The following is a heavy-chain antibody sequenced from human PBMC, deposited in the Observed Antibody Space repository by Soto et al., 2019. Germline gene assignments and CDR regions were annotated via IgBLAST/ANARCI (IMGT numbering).Heavy chain of an antibody. J-gene: IGHJ6*02. CDR3: ARDFIDPPIAAAGTNYGMDV. V-gene: IGHV3-30-3*01. CDR2: ISYDGSNK. CDR1: GFTFSSYA. Sequence: QVQLVASGGGVVQPGRSLRLSCAASGFTFSSYAMHWVRQAPGKGLEWVAVISYDGSNKYYADSVKGRFTISRDNSKNTLYLQMNSLRAEDTAVYYCARDFIDPPIAAAGTNYGMDVWGQGTTVTVSS. D-gene: IGHD6-13*01.